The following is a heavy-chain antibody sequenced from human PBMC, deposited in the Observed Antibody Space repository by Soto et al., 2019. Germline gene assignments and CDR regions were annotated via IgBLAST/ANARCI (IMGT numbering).Heavy chain of an antibody. J-gene: IGHJ6*02. CDR1: GFTFSSYA. CDR3: ARDLGYCTNGVCYDGYYYGMDV. Sequence: PGGSLRLSCAASGFTFSSYAMHWVRLAPGKGLEWVAAISYDGSNKYYADSVKGRFTISRDNSKNTLYLQMNSLRAEDTAVYYCARDLGYCTNGVCYDGYYYGMDVWGQGNTVTVSS. V-gene: IGHV3-30-3*01. CDR2: ISYDGSNK. D-gene: IGHD2-8*01.